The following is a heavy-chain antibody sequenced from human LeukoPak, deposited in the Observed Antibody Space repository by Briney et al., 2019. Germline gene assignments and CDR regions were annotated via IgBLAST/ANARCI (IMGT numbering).Heavy chain of an antibody. CDR1: GDSVSSNNGA. D-gene: IGHD3-9*01. CDR2: TYYRSKWYN. CDR3: ARDVGTTGWHTFDY. J-gene: IGHJ4*02. Sequence: WQTLSLTCAISGDSVSSNNGAWNWIRQSPSRGLEWLGRTYYRSKWYNDYAESLISRITISPVTSKNQFSLQLYSVTPEDTAVYYCARDVGTTGWHTFDYWGQGTLVTVS. V-gene: IGHV6-1*01.